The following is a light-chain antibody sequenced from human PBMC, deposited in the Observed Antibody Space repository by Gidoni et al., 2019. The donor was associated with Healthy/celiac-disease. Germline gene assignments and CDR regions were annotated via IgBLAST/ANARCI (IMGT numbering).Light chain of an antibody. Sequence: QSVLTQPPSASGTPGQRVTISCSGSSSNIGSNTVHWYKHLPGTAPKLLIYSNNHRPSGFPDRFTGSKSGTSASLAISGLQAEDEADYYCAAWDDSLNGPVFGGGTKLTVL. V-gene: IGLV1-44*01. CDR3: AAWDDSLNGPV. CDR2: SNN. CDR1: SSNIGSNT. J-gene: IGLJ3*02.